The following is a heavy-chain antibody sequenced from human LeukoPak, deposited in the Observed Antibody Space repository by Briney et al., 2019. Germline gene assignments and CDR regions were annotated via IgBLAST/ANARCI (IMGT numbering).Heavy chain of an antibody. CDR1: GFTFSSYA. V-gene: IGHV3-23*01. CDR3: AKDTSLTGYYPRYYYYGMDV. CDR2: ISGSGGST. Sequence: GGSLRLSCAASGFTFSSYAMSWVRQAPGKGLEWVSAISGSGGSTYYADSVKGRFTISRDNSKNTLYLQMNSLRAEDTAVYYCAKDTSLTGYYPRYYYYGMDVWGQGTTVTVSS. J-gene: IGHJ6*02. D-gene: IGHD3-9*01.